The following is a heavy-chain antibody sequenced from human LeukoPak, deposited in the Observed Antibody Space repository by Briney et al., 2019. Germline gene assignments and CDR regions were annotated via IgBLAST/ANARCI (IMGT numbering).Heavy chain of an antibody. J-gene: IGHJ5*02. CDR1: GFTFSSYS. D-gene: IGHD6-13*01. CDR3: AKRYSSSPAWFDP. Sequence: PGGSLRLSCAASGFTFSSYSMNWVRQAPGKGLEWVSYISSSSSTIYYADSVKGRFTISRDNAKNSLYLQMNSLRAEDTAVYYCAKRYSSSPAWFDPWGQGTLVTVSS. V-gene: IGHV3-48*04. CDR2: ISSSSSTI.